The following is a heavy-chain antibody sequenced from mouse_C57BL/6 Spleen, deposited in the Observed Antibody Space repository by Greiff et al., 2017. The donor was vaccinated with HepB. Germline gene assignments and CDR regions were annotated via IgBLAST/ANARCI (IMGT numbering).Heavy chain of an antibody. D-gene: IGHD4-1*01. CDR1: GFTFSDYG. CDR2: ISSGSSTI. V-gene: IGHV5-17*01. CDR3: ARPGLTGRGYAMDY. J-gene: IGHJ4*01. Sequence: EVKLMESGGGLVKPGGSLKLSCAASGFTFSDYGMHWVRQAPEKGLEWVAYISSGSSTIYYADTVKGRFTISRDNAKNTLFLQMTRLRSEDTAMYYCARPGLTGRGYAMDYWGQGTSVTVSS.